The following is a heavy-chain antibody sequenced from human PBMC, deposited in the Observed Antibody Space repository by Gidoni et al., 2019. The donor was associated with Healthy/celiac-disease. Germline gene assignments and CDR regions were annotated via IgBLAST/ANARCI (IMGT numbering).Heavy chain of an antibody. CDR2: IYYSGSP. CDR3: ARYSSSSESDAFDI. CDR1: VGSISSSSYY. D-gene: IGHD6-6*01. Sequence: QLQLQESGPGLVKPSETLSLTCTVSVGSISSSSYYWGWIRQPPGKGLEWIGSIYYSGSPSYNPSLKSRVTISVDTSKNQFSLKLSSVTAADTAVYYCARYSSSSESDAFDIWGQGTMVTVSS. V-gene: IGHV4-39*07. J-gene: IGHJ3*02.